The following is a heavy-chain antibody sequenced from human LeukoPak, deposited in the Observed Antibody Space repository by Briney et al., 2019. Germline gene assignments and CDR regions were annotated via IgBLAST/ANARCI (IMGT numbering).Heavy chain of an antibody. CDR1: GGSISSYY. D-gene: IGHD1-26*01. V-gene: IGHV4-39*07. CDR3: ARGSGSYQYYFDY. CDR2: IYYSGST. J-gene: IGHJ4*02. Sequence: SETLSLTCTVSGGSISSYYWGWIRQPPGKGLEWIGSIYYSGSTYYNPSLKSRVTISVDTSKNQFSLKLSSVTAADTAVYYCARGSGSYQYYFDYWGQGTLVTVSS.